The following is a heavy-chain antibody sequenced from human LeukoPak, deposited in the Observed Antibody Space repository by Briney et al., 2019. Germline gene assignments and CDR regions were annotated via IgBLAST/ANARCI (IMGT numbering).Heavy chain of an antibody. V-gene: IGHV1-69*06. Sequence: VASVKVSCKASGYTFTSYGISWVRQAPGQGLEWMGGIIPIFGTANYAQKFQGRVTITADKSTSTTYMELSSLRSEDTAVYFCARVYRISYYYMDVWGKGTTVTVSS. CDR3: ARVYRISYYYMDV. J-gene: IGHJ6*03. CDR1: GYTFTSYG. D-gene: IGHD1-14*01. CDR2: IIPIFGTA.